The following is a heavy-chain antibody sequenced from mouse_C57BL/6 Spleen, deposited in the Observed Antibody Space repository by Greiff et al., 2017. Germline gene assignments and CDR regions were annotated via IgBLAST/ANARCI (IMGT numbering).Heavy chain of an antibody. CDR1: GYTFTSYW. CDR2: IYPGSGST. D-gene: IGHD1-1*01. Sequence: QVQLQQPGAELVKPGASVKMSCKASGYTFTSYWITWVKQRPGQGLEWIGDIYPGSGSTNYNEKFKSKATLTVDTSSSTAYMQLSSLTSEDSAVYYCARGDYGSRIDYWGQGTTLSVSS. V-gene: IGHV1-55*01. CDR3: ARGDYGSRIDY. J-gene: IGHJ2*01.